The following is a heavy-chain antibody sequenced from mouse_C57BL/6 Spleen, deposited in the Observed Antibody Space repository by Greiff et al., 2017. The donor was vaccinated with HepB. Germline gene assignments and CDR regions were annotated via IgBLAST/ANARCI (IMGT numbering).Heavy chain of an antibody. CDR2: ISSGSSTI. J-gene: IGHJ2*01. CDR3: ARANWDYFDY. Sequence: EVKLMDSGGGLVKPGGSLKLSCAASGFTFSDYGMHWVRQAPEKGLEWVAYISSGSSTIYYADTVKGRFTISRDNAKNTLFLQMTSLRSEDTAMYYCARANWDYFDYWGQGTTLTVSS. V-gene: IGHV5-17*01. D-gene: IGHD4-1*01. CDR1: GFTFSDYG.